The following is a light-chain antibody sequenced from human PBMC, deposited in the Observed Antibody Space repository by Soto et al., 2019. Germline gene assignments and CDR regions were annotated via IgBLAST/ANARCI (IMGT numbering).Light chain of an antibody. CDR3: QQYKDDAWT. J-gene: IGKJ1*01. V-gene: IGKV1D-16*01. CDR1: QGISSW. Sequence: DIQLTQSPSSLSASVGDRVTITCRASQGISSWLAWYQQKPGKAPKLLIYAASSLQSGVPSRFSGSGSATEFILTISSLQPDDFATYYCQQYKDDAWTFGQGTKVDIK. CDR2: AAS.